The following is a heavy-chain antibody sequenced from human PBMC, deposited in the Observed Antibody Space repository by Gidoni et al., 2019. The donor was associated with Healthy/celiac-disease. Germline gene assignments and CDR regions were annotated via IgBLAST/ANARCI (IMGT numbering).Heavy chain of an antibody. Sequence: EVQLVESGGGLVQPGRSLRLSCAASGFPFDDYAMHWVRPAPGKGLEWVSGISWNSGSIGYADSVKGRFTISRDNAKNSLYLQMNSLRAEDTALYYCAKTPRVQWQGLFDYWGQGTLVTVSS. CDR2: ISWNSGSI. CDR3: AKTPRVQWQGLFDY. V-gene: IGHV3-9*01. CDR1: GFPFDDYA. D-gene: IGHD6-19*01. J-gene: IGHJ4*02.